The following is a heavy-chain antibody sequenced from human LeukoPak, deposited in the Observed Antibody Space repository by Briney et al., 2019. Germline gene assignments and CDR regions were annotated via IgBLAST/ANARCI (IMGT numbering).Heavy chain of an antibody. CDR3: ANSNSTGAFDP. CDR1: GHTFTSYY. V-gene: IGHV1-46*01. D-gene: IGHD4-11*01. J-gene: IGHJ5*02. Sequence: ASVKVSCKASGHTFTSYYMHWVRQAPGQGLEWMGIINPSGGSTSYAQKFQGRVTMTRDTSTSTVYMELSSLRSEDTAVYYCANSNSTGAFDPWGQGTLVTVSS. CDR2: INPSGGST.